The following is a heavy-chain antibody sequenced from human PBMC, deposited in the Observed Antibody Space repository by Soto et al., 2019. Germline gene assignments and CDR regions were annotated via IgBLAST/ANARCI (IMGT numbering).Heavy chain of an antibody. CDR2: ISFDGSNE. D-gene: IGHD2-15*01. Sequence: QVQLVESGGGVVQPGRSLRLSCAASGFTFSSYAMHWVRQAPGKGLQWVAVISFDGSNEYYADSLKGRFTISRDNSKNTLYLQMNSLRAEDTAVYYCARPSLLGGRDWFDPWGKGTLVTVSS. V-gene: IGHV3-30-3*01. J-gene: IGHJ5*02. CDR1: GFTFSSYA. CDR3: ARPSLLGGRDWFDP.